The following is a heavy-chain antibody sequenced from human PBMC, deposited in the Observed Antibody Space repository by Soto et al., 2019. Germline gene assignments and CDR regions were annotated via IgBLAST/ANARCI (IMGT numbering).Heavy chain of an antibody. Sequence: SETLSLTCTVSGGSISNAAYSWSWIRQPPGKGLEWIGYIYPSGMPFYNPSLRSRVTISIDRSNDQFSLNLKSVTAADTAVYYCSRERGGYGLFDSWGQGTLVTVSS. V-gene: IGHV4-30-2*01. CDR1: GGSISNAAYS. J-gene: IGHJ4*02. CDR3: SRERGGYGLFDS. D-gene: IGHD5-18*01. CDR2: IYPSGMP.